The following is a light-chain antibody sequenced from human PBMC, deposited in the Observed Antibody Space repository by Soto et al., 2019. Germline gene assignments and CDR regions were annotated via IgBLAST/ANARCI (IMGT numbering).Light chain of an antibody. CDR1: QSLLYNSNNKNY. V-gene: IGKV4-1*01. CDR3: QQYYNGPWT. Sequence: DIVMTQSPDSLAVSLGERATINCKSSQSLLYNSNNKNYLAWFQQKSGHPPKLLIYWASTRESGVPDRFSGSGSGTDFTLTVSSLQAEDVAVYYCQQYYNGPWTFGQGTRVEIK. J-gene: IGKJ1*01. CDR2: WAS.